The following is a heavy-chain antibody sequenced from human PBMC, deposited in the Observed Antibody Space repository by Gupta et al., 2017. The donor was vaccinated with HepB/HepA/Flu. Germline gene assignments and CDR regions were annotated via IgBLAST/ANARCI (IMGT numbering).Heavy chain of an antibody. V-gene: IGHV1-2*02. CDR2: INPNSGDA. D-gene: IGHD3-3*02. CDR1: GYTFSDYY. Sequence: QVQLVQSGAEVTKPGASVKVSCMASGYTFSDYYIHWVRQGPGQGLEWIGWINPNSGDANYAQRFQGRVTMTIDTSIRTAYMEVRSLRSDDTAVYYCARDDTYKDFWSAYYTDWGQGTQVTVSS. CDR3: ARDDTYKDFWSAYYTD. J-gene: IGHJ4*02.